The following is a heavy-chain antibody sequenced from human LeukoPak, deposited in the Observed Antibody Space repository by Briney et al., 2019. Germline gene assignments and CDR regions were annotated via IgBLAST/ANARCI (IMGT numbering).Heavy chain of an antibody. D-gene: IGHD1-1*01. Sequence: PGGSLRLSCAASGFTSSSFPIHWVRQAPGKGLEWVTLVSPDGGKKNYVDSVGGRFSISRENSKNTVSLQMNSLRPEDTGVYYCARQATSPRYFHNYMDVWGKGTTVIVS. CDR2: VSPDGGKK. CDR1: GFTSSSFP. J-gene: IGHJ6*03. V-gene: IGHV3-30*01. CDR3: ARQATSPRYFHNYMDV.